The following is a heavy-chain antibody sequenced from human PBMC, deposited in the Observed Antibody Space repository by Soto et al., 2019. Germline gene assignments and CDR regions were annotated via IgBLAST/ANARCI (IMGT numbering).Heavy chain of an antibody. CDR3: ARLGGYYQALDS. D-gene: IGHD3-22*01. J-gene: IGHJ4*02. V-gene: IGHV4-59*08. CDR1: GGSINNYY. Sequence: QVQLQESGPGLVKPSETLLLTCTVSGGSINNYYWSWIRQPPGKGLEFIGYIYYAGTTTYNPSLTGRVTLSVDTSKNQFSLKLSSVTAADTAVYYCARLGGYYQALDSWGQGTLLTVSS. CDR2: IYYAGTT.